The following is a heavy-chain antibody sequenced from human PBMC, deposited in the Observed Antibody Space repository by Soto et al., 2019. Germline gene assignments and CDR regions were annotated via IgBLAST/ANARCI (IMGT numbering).Heavy chain of an antibody. Sequence: ASVKVSCKASGYNFINYGITWVRQAPGQGLEWMGWIRVHKGNTNYAQKFQGRVTMSTDTSTSTAYMELRSLRPDDTAVYYCVRDLDGSGSYYADYWGPGTLVTVSS. D-gene: IGHD3-10*01. J-gene: IGHJ4*02. CDR1: GYNFINYG. CDR2: IRVHKGNT. V-gene: IGHV1-18*01. CDR3: VRDLDGSGSYYADY.